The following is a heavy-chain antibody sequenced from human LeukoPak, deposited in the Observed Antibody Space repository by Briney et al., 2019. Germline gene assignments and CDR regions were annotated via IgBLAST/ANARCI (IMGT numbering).Heavy chain of an antibody. J-gene: IGHJ4*02. CDR1: GGSVSSGSYY. Sequence: SETLSLTCTVSGGSVSSGSYYWSWIRQPPGKGLEWIGYIYYSGSTNYNPSLKSRVTISVDRSKNQFSLKLSSVTAADTAVYYCARHPVVAAQVDYWGQGTLVTVSS. CDR3: ARHPVVAAQVDY. V-gene: IGHV4-61*01. D-gene: IGHD2-15*01. CDR2: IYYSGST.